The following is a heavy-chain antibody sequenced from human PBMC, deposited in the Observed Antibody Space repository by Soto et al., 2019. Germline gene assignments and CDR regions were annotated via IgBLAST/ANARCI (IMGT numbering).Heavy chain of an antibody. J-gene: IGHJ4*02. CDR3: ATVFRSSNFNY. CDR2: ISGSGGST. V-gene: IGHV3-23*01. D-gene: IGHD3-10*02. CDR1: GFTFSSYT. Sequence: PGGSLRLSCAASGFTFSSYTMSWVRQAPGKGLEWVSAISGSGGSTYYGNSVKGRFTISRDNSKNTLYLQMNSLRAEDTAVYYCATVFRSSNFNYWGQGTLVTVS.